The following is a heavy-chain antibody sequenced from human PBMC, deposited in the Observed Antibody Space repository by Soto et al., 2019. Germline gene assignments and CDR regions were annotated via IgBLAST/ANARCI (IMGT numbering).Heavy chain of an antibody. CDR1: GGSVSSDSYY. J-gene: IGHJ4*02. V-gene: IGHV4-61*01. Sequence: SETLSLTCTVSGGSVSSDSYYWSWIRQPPGKGLDWIGYIYYSGSTNYNPSLKSRVTISVDTSKNQFSLKLSSVTAADTAVYYCAREGVGPFDYWGQGTLVTVSS. CDR2: IYYSGST. CDR3: AREGVGPFDY.